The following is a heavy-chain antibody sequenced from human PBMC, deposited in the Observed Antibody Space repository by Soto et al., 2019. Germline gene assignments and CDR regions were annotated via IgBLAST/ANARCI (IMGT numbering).Heavy chain of an antibody. J-gene: IGHJ6*02. CDR1: GFTFSSYS. Sequence: PGGSLRLSCAASGFTFSSYSMNWVRQAPGKGLEWVSSISSSSSYIYYADSVKGRFTISRDNAKNSLYLQMNSLRAEDTAVYYCARDPPFIAAASDYYYGMDVWGQGTTVTVSS. CDR2: ISSSSSYI. CDR3: ARDPPFIAAASDYYYGMDV. V-gene: IGHV3-21*01. D-gene: IGHD6-13*01.